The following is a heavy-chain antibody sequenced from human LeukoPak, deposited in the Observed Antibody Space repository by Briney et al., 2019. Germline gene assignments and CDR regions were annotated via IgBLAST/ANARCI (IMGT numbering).Heavy chain of an antibody. Sequence: GGSLRLSCAASGFTFSSYDMHWVRHATGKGLEWVSAIGTAGDTYYPDSVRGRFTISRENAKNSLYLQMNSLRAGDTAVYYCARGREPAASNYGVDVWGQGTTVTVSS. CDR2: IGTAGDT. V-gene: IGHV3-13*01. J-gene: IGHJ6*02. CDR3: ARGREPAASNYGVDV. CDR1: GFTFSSYD. D-gene: IGHD2-2*01.